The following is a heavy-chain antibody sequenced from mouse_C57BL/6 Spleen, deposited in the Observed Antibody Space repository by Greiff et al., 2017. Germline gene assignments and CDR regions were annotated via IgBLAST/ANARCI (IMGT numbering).Heavy chain of an antibody. V-gene: IGHV1-69*01. CDR2: IDPSDSYT. J-gene: IGHJ3*01. CDR1: GYTFTSYW. CDR3: ARLGSFAY. Sequence: VQLQQPGAELVMPGASVKLSCKASGYTFTSYWMHWVKQRPGQGLEWIGEIDPSDSYTNYNQKFKGQSTLTVDKSSSTAYMQLSSLTSDDSAVYYCARLGSFAYWGQGTLVTVSA. D-gene: IGHD4-1*01.